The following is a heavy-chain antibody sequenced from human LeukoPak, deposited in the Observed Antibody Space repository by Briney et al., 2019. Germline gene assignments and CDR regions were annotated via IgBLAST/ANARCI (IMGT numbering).Heavy chain of an antibody. CDR1: GYTFTSYG. Sequence: ASVKVSCKASGYTFTSYGISWVRQAPGQGLEWMGWISAYNGNTNYAQKLQGRVTMTTDTSTSTAYMELRSLRSDDTAVYYCARDQGVRGVTSSAFDIWGQGTMVTVSS. CDR3: ARDQGVRGVTSSAFDI. CDR2: ISAYNGNT. D-gene: IGHD3-10*01. J-gene: IGHJ3*02. V-gene: IGHV1-18*01.